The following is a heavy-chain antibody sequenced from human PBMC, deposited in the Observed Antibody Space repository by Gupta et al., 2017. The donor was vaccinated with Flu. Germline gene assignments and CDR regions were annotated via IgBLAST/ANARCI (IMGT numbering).Heavy chain of an antibody. D-gene: IGHD3-10*01. CDR2: INHSGST. CDR1: Y. Sequence: YGSWIRQPPGKGLEWIGDINHSGSTNNNASLKSRVTISVDTSKRQFSLKLSSVTAADTAVYYCARGYTSGSYPYYYYIDVWGKGTTVTVSS. V-gene: IGHV4-34*01. J-gene: IGHJ6*03. CDR3: ARGYTSGSYPYYYYIDV.